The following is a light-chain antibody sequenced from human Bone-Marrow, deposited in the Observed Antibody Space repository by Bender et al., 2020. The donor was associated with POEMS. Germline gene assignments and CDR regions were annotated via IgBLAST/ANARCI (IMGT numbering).Light chain of an antibody. CDR1: SSDVGYYDY. Sequence: QSALTQPASVSGSPGQSITISCTGTSSDVGYYDYVSWYQQHPGKAPKLMIYDVSSRPSGVPDRFSGSKSGTSASLAISGLQSEDEADYYCAAWDDRLNAWVFGGGTKLTVL. CDR3: AAWDDRLNAWV. V-gene: IGLV2-14*01. CDR2: DVS. J-gene: IGLJ3*02.